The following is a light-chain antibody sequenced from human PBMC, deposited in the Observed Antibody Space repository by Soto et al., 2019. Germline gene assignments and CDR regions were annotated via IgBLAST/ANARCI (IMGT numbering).Light chain of an antibody. V-gene: IGLV2-8*01. CDR1: TSDVGGYEY. CDR3: SSFAGANIWV. J-gene: IGLJ3*02. Sequence: QSALTQPPSASGSPGQSVTISCTGSTSDVGGYEYVSWYQQHPGKAPKLMIFDVNKRPSGVPNRFSGSKSGNTASLTVSGLQSEDEASYYCSSFAGANIWVFGGGTKLTVL. CDR2: DVN.